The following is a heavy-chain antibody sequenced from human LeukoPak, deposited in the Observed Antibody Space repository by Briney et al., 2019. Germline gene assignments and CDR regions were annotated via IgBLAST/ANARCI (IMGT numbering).Heavy chain of an antibody. CDR1: GFIVSGNY. J-gene: IGHJ4*02. CDR2: IYSDGAT. Sequence: GGSLRLSCAASGFIVSGNYMSWVRQAPGKGLEWVSIIYSDGATYYADSVKGRFTISRDNSKNTLYLQMNSLRAEDTALYYCARTTYGSGNYFDSWGQGTLVTVSS. V-gene: IGHV3-53*01. CDR3: ARTTYGSGNYFDS. D-gene: IGHD3-10*01.